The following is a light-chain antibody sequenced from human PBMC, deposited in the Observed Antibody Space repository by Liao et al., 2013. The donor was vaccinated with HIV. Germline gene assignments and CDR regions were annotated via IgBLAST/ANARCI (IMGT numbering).Light chain of an antibody. CDR2: YDS. CDR3: QVWDGSSDHAI. V-gene: IGLV3-21*04. Sequence: SYELTQSPSVSVAPGKTATISCGGDSIGSKSVHWYQQRPGQAPVLVMSYDSDRPSGIPERFSGSNSGNTATLTINRVEVGDDADYFCQVWDGSSDHAIFGGGTKLTVL. J-gene: IGLJ2*01. CDR1: SIGSKS.